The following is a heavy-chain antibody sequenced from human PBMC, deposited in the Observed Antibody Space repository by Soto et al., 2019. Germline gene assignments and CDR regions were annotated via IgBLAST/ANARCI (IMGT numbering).Heavy chain of an antibody. D-gene: IGHD1-7*01. CDR3: ASLPLLGITGTTGFDP. CDR2: IYYSGST. J-gene: IGHJ5*02. V-gene: IGHV4-61*01. Sequence: PSQTLSLTCTVSGGSVSSGSYYWSWIRQPPGKGLEWIGYIYYSGSTNYTPSLKSRVTISVDTSKNQFSLKLSSVTAADTAVYYCASLPLLGITGTTGFDPWGQGTLVTVSS. CDR1: GGSVSSGSYY.